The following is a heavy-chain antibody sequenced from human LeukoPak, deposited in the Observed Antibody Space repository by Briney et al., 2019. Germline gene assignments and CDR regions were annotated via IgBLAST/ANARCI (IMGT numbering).Heavy chain of an antibody. D-gene: IGHD1-7*01. V-gene: IGHV4-59*01. Sequence: PSETLSLTCTVSGGSISSYYWSWIRQPPGKGLEWIGYIYYSGSTNYNPSLKSRVTISVDTSKNQFSLKPSSVTAADTAVYYCARDDWNYVFNYWGQGTLVTVSS. J-gene: IGHJ4*02. CDR2: IYYSGST. CDR1: GGSISSYY. CDR3: ARDDWNYVFNY.